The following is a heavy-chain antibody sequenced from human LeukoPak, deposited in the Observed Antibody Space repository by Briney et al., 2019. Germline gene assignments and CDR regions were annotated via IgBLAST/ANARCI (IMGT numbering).Heavy chain of an antibody. J-gene: IGHJ4*02. D-gene: IGHD2-2*02. CDR2: LSSDGNNE. CDR3: ARDGGDSTRYCSRTSCYSFNY. CDR1: AFTFSSYA. Sequence: GGSLRLSCAASAFTFSSYAMHWVRQAPGKGLEWVAVLSSDGNNEYYADSVKGRFTISRDNSKNTLYLQMNSLSPEDTAMYYCARDGGDSTRYCSRTSCYSFNYWGQGTLVTVSS. V-gene: IGHV3-30-3*01.